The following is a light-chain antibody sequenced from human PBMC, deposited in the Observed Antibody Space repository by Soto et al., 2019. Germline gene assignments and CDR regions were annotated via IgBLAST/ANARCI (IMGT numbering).Light chain of an antibody. CDR1: QSFRGL. CDR2: DAY. CDR3: QERHMWPIT. Sequence: EVVLTQSPVTMSLSLGERATISCWASQSFRGLLAWYQQKPGQAHRLLIYDAYNRATGIPPRFSGSGSGTDFTLTISSLEPEDSAVYYCQERHMWPITFGQGRRLAIK. J-gene: IGKJ5*01. V-gene: IGKV3-11*01.